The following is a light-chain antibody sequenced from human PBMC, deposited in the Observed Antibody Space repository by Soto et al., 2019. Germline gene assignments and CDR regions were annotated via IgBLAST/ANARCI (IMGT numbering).Light chain of an antibody. CDR1: QSISSW. J-gene: IGKJ1*01. V-gene: IGKV1-5*03. CDR3: QQYSSYSWT. Sequence: DIQMTQSPSTLSASVGERVTITCWASQSISSWLAWYQQKPGKAPKLLIYKASSLESGVPSRFSGSGFGTVFTLTISSLQPDDFAAYYCQQYSSYSWTFGQGTKVEIK. CDR2: KAS.